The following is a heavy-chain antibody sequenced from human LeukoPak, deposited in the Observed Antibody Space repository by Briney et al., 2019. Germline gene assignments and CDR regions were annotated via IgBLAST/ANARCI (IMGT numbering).Heavy chain of an antibody. J-gene: IGHJ3*02. Sequence: SETLSLTCTVSDGSISRYYWSWIRQPAGKGVEWLGRIYTSGSTNYNPSLKSRVTMSVDTSKNQFSLKLSSVTAADTAVYYCARDVFDAFDIWGQGTMVTVSS. CDR3: ARDVFDAFDI. V-gene: IGHV4-4*07. D-gene: IGHD2-21*01. CDR2: IYTSGST. CDR1: DGSISRYY.